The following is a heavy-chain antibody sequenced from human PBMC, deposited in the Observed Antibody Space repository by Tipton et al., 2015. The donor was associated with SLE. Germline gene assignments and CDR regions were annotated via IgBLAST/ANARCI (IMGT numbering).Heavy chain of an antibody. D-gene: IGHD4-23*01. CDR3: AKSLLTRWVNYYFYGMDV. Sequence: SLRLSCAASGFTFDDYTMHWVRQAPGKGLEWVSLITWDGGSTYYADSVKGRFTISRDNSKNSLYLQMNSLRTEDTALYYCAKSLLTRWVNYYFYGMDVWGQGTTVTVSS. CDR1: GFTFDDYT. CDR2: ITWDGGST. V-gene: IGHV3-43*01. J-gene: IGHJ6*02.